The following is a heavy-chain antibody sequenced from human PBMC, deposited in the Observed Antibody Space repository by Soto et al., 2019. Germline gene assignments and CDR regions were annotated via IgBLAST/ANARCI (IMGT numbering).Heavy chain of an antibody. D-gene: IGHD3-22*01. Sequence: LRLSCAASGFTFNKYSMNWVRQAPGKGLEWVSSITSKTGDQYYADSVRGRFIISRDNTNNSLSLQVTSLRDEDTAVYYCARDLMPNDRGLGDLAYWGQGTLVTVSS. CDR3: ARDLMPNDRGLGDLAY. V-gene: IGHV3-21*06. J-gene: IGHJ4*02. CDR2: ITSKTGDQ. CDR1: GFTFNKYS.